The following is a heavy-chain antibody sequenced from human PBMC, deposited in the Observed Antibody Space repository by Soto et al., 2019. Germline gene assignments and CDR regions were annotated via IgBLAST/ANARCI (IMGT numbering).Heavy chain of an antibody. CDR2: IYYSGST. J-gene: IGHJ6*02. CDR1: GGSISSYY. CDR3: ARNGPSSSYPGLQYYGMDV. D-gene: IGHD6-6*01. V-gene: IGHV4-59*08. Sequence: SETLSLTCTVSGGSISSYYWSWIRQPPGKGLEWIGYIYYSGSTNYNPSLKSRVTISVDTSKNQFSLKLSSVTAADTAVYYCARNGPSSSYPGLQYYGMDVWGQGTTVTVSS.